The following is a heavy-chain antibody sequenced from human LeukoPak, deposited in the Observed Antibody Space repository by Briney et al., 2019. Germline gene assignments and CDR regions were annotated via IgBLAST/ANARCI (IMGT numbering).Heavy chain of an antibody. V-gene: IGHV4-39*07. Sequence: SETLSLTCTVSGASISTRGYYWGWIRQPPGNGLEWIGTIYYRGNTYYNPSLEGRVTMSVDTSKNQFSLNLTSVTAADTAVYYCARFTPQGYGWGGYNRFDPWGQGTLVTVSS. J-gene: IGHJ5*02. CDR2: IYYRGNT. CDR1: GASISTRGYY. D-gene: IGHD3-16*01. CDR3: ARFTPQGYGWGGYNRFDP.